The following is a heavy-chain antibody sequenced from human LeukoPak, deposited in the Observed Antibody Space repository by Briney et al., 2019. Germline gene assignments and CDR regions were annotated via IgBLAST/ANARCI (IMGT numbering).Heavy chain of an antibody. V-gene: IGHV4-59*08. J-gene: IGHJ2*01. D-gene: IGHD6-19*01. Sequence: PSETLSLTCTVSSGSIIGHYWSWIRQPPGKGLEWIGYVFYSGSTHYNPSLKSRVTISVDTSKNQFSLKLTSVTAADTAVYYCARPDYSGGLPSWYFDLWGRGTLVTVSS. CDR1: SGSIIGHY. CDR2: VFYSGST. CDR3: ARPDYSGGLPSWYFDL.